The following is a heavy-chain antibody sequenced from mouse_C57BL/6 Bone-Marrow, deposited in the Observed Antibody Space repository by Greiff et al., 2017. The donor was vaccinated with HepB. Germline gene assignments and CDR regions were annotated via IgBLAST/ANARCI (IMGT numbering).Heavy chain of an antibody. V-gene: IGHV1-64*01. J-gene: IGHJ4*01. D-gene: IGHD2-3*01. CDR2: IHPNSGST. Sequence: QVQLKQSGAELVKPGASVKLSCKASGYTFTSYWMHWVKQRPGQGLEWIGMIHPNSGSTNYNEKFKSKATLTVDKSSSTAYMQLSSLTSEDSAVYYCARRGYDGSYYAMDYWGQGTSVTVSS. CDR3: ARRGYDGSYYAMDY. CDR1: GYTFTSYW.